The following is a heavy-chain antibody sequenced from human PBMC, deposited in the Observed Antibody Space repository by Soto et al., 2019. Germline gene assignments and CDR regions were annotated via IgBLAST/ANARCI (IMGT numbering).Heavy chain of an antibody. CDR2: IIPIFGTA. Sequence: SVKVSCKASGGTFSSYAISWVRQAPGQGLEWMGGIIPIFGTANYAQKFQGRVTITADESTSTAYMELSSLRSEDTAVYYCARVGGYDFWGGSYYYYMDVWGKGTTVTVSS. D-gene: IGHD3-3*01. J-gene: IGHJ6*03. CDR3: ARVGGYDFWGGSYYYYMDV. CDR1: GGTFSSYA. V-gene: IGHV1-69*13.